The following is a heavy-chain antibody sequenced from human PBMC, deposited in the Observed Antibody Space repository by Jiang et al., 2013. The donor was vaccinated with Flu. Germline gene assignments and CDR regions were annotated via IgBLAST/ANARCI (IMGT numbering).Heavy chain of an antibody. D-gene: IGHD6-13*01. CDR3: ARAIDVAAAGTIYFQH. CDR2: ISSNGGST. V-gene: IGHV3-64*01. J-gene: IGHJ1*01. Sequence: SISSNGGSTYHANSVKGRFTISRDNSKNTLYLQMGGVRAEDMAVYYCARAIDVAAAGTIYFQHWGQGTLVTVSS.